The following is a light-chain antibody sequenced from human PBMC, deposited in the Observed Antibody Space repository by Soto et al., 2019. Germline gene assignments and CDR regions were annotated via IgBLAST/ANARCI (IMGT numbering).Light chain of an antibody. J-gene: IGKJ2*01. CDR3: PQYGSSPYT. CDR2: GAS. Sequence: EIVLTQSPGTLSLSPGERATLSCRASQSDSSSYLAWYQQKPGQAPRLLIYGASSRATGIPDRFSGSGSGTDFTLTISRLEPEDFAVYYCPQYGSSPYTFGQGTKLEIK. CDR1: QSDSSSY. V-gene: IGKV3-20*01.